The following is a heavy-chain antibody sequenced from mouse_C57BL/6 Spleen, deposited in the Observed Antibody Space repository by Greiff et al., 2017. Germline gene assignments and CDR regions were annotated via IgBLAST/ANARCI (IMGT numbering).Heavy chain of an antibody. Sequence: VQLQQSGAELVKPGASVKISCKASGYAFSSYWMNWVKQRPGKGLEWIGQIYPGDGDTNYNGKFKGKATLTADKSSSTAYMQLSSLTSEDSAVYFCARLLIYYGNYGYFDVWGTGTTVTVSS. J-gene: IGHJ1*03. V-gene: IGHV1-80*01. CDR2: IYPGDGDT. CDR1: GYAFSSYW. D-gene: IGHD2-1*01. CDR3: ARLLIYYGNYGYFDV.